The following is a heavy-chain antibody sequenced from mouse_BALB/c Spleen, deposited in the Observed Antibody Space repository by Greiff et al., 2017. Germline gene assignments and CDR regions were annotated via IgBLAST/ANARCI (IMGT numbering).Heavy chain of an antibody. V-gene: IGHV1-69*02. CDR2: IYPSDSYT. Sequence: VQLQQPGAELVRPGASVKLSCKASGYTFTSYWINWVKQRPGQGLEWIGNIYPSDSYTNYNQKFKDKATLTVDKSSSTAYMQLSSPTSEDSAVYYCTREGRTYFDYWGQGTTLTVSS. CDR3: TREGRTYFDY. J-gene: IGHJ2*01. D-gene: IGHD3-3*01. CDR1: GYTFTSYW.